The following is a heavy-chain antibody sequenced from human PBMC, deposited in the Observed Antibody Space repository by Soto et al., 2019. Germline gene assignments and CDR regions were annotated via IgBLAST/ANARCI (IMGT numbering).Heavy chain of an antibody. Sequence: PGGALKISCKGLGKNFKNWIGWGGPMPGKGLEWVGIIYPGDSDPKYSPPFQGQVTISADKSISTAYLQWSSLKASDTAMYYCARASTSHYYDSSGLDYWGQGTLVTVSS. J-gene: IGHJ4*02. CDR2: IYPGDSDP. CDR3: ARASTSHYYDSSGLDY. V-gene: IGHV5-51*01. D-gene: IGHD3-22*01. CDR1: GKNFKNW.